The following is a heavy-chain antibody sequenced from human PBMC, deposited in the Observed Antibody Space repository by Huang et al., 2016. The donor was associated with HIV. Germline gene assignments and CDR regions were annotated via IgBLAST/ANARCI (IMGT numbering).Heavy chain of an antibody. CDR1: GFTFSSSS. CDR3: AKGGAGGTIRYFQH. D-gene: IGHD6-13*01. Sequence: EVQLLESGGGLVQPGGSLRLSCAASGFTFSSSSMRWVRQAPGRGLEGVLTIGGSGYTTYHADSVKGRFAVSRDNSKNTLYLQMNSLRAEDTAVYYCAKGGAGGTIRYFQHWGQGTLVTVSS. J-gene: IGHJ1*01. V-gene: IGHV3-23*01. CDR2: IGGSGYTT.